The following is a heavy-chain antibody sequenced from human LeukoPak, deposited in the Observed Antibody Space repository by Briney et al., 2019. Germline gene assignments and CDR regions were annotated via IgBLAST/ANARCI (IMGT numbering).Heavy chain of an antibody. D-gene: IGHD6-13*01. J-gene: IGHJ4*02. Sequence: GGSLRLSCAASGFTFSSYSMNWDRQAPGKGLEWVSYISSSSSTIYYADSVKGRFTISRDNAKNSLYLQMNSLRAEDTAVYYCARDLGQYSSSWFFDYWGQGTLVTVSS. V-gene: IGHV3-48*04. CDR1: GFTFSSYS. CDR2: ISSSSSTI. CDR3: ARDLGQYSSSWFFDY.